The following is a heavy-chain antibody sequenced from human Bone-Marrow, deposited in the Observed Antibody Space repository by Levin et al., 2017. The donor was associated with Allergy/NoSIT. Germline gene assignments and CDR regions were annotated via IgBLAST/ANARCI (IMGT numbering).Heavy chain of an antibody. V-gene: IGHV4-30-4*08. CDR3: ARGTKDSYHGLDV. J-gene: IGHJ6*02. CDR2: IHDTGSI. CDR1: GGSISSGDYF. Sequence: ASETLSLTCTVSGGSISSGDYFCSWIRQPPGGGLEWIGHIHDTGSIYYNASLKSRVIISVDTSKTHFSLRLSSVTAADTAVYYCARGTKDSYHGLDVWGQGTTLTVSS.